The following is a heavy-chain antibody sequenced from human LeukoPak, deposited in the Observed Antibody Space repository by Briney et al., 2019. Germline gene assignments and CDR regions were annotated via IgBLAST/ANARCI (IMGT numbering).Heavy chain of an antibody. D-gene: IGHD1-26*01. CDR3: ARERWELLPGWFDP. J-gene: IGHJ5*02. Sequence: PSETLSLTCTVSGGSISSYYWSWIRQPPGKGLEWIGRIYTSGSTNYNPSLKSRVTISVDTSKNQFSLKLSSVTAADTAVYYCARERWELLPGWFDPWGQGTLVTVSS. V-gene: IGHV4-4*08. CDR2: IYTSGST. CDR1: GGSISSYY.